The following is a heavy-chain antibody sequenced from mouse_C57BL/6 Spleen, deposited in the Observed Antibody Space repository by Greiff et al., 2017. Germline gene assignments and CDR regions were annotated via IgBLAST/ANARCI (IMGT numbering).Heavy chain of an antibody. D-gene: IGHD1-1*01. J-gene: IGHJ1*03. Sequence: VQGVESGPELVKPGASVKISCKASGYAFSSSWMNWVKQRPGKGLEWIGRIYPGDGDTNYNGKFKGKATLTADKSSSTAYMQLSSLTSEDSAVYFCARPYYYGSSDWYFDVWGTGTTVTVSS. CDR1: GYAFSSSW. CDR3: ARPYYYGSSDWYFDV. V-gene: IGHV1-82*01. CDR2: IYPGDGDT.